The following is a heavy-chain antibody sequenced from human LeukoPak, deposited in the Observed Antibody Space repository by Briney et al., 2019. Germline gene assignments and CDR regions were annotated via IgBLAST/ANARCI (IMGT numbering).Heavy chain of an antibody. D-gene: IGHD4-17*01. CDR1: GGSISSGGYY. J-gene: IGHJ4*02. CDR2: IYYSGST. Sequence: SQTLSLTCTVSGGSISSGGYYWGWIRQHPGKGLEWIGYIYYSGSTYYNPSLKSRVTISVDTSKNQFSLKLSSVTAADTAVYYCARFPIGGTANYGEGYWGQGTLVTVSS. CDR3: ARFPIGGTANYGEGY. V-gene: IGHV4-31*03.